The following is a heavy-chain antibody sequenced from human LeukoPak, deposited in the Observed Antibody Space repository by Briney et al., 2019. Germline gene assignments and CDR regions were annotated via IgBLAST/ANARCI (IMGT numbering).Heavy chain of an antibody. D-gene: IGHD3-10*01. J-gene: IGHJ4*02. CDR3: SRNRGRGDDY. CDR2: INPDGSAK. V-gene: IGHV3-7*01. Sequence: PGGSLRLSCVGSGFTFSAHWMTWVRQAPGKGLEWVANINPDGSAKYHVDSVKGRFTISRDNANNLLYLQMNSLRAEDTAVYYCSRNRGRGDDYWGQGTLVTVSS. CDR1: GFTFSAHW.